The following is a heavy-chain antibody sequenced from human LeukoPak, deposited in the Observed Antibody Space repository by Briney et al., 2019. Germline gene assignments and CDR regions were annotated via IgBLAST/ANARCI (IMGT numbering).Heavy chain of an antibody. V-gene: IGHV4-39*01. CDR2: IYYSGST. D-gene: IGHD2-2*02. J-gene: IGHJ4*02. Sequence: SETLSLTCTVSGGSTSSSSYYWGWIRQPPGKGLEWIGSIYYSGSTYYNPSLKSRVTISVDTSKKQFSLKLRSVTAADTAVYYCARYCSSTSCYSGSYYFDYWGQGTLVTVSS. CDR3: ARYCSSTSCYSGSYYFDY. CDR1: GGSTSSSSYY.